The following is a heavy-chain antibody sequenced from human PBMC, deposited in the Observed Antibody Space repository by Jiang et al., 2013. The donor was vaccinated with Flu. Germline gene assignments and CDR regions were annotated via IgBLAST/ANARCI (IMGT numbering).Heavy chain of an antibody. J-gene: IGHJ4*02. V-gene: IGHV1-2*04. CDR3: ARAPDQSSSWYDY. CDR2: INPNSGGT. D-gene: IGHD6-13*01. CDR1: GYTFTGYY. Sequence: SGAEVKKPGASVKVSCKASGYTFTGYYMHWVRQAPGQGLEWMGWINPNSGGTNYAQKFQGWVTMARDTSISTAYMELSRLRSDDTAVYYCARAPDQSSSWYDYWGQGTLVTVSS.